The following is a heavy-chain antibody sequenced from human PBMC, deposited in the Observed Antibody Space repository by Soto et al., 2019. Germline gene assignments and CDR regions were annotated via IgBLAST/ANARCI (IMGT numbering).Heavy chain of an antibody. CDR1: GGSINTYY. D-gene: IGHD3-22*01. Sequence: SETLSLTCTVSGGSINTYYWGWIRQPPGKGLEWIGYISYGGSTNYNPSLKSRVTISVDTSKNQFSLKLNSVSAADTAVYYCARNYYDSSGYDYWGQGTLVTVSS. CDR3: ARNYYDSSGYDY. J-gene: IGHJ4*02. CDR2: ISYGGST. V-gene: IGHV4-59*01.